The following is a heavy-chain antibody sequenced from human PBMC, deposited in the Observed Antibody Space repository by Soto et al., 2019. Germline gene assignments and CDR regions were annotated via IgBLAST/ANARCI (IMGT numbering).Heavy chain of an antibody. CDR2: INHSGST. J-gene: IGHJ6*02. CDR3: ARGWRYYYGMDV. CDR1: GVSFSCYY. V-gene: IGHV4-34*01. Sequence: PLETLSHTCGVYGVSFSCYYWSWIRQPPGKGLEWIGEINHSGSTNYNPSLKSRVTISVDTSKNQFSLKLSSVTAADTAVYYCARGWRYYYGMDVWGQGTTVTVSS.